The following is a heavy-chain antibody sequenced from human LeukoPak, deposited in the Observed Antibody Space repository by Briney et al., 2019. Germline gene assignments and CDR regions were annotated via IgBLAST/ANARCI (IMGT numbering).Heavy chain of an antibody. D-gene: IGHD3-3*01. V-gene: IGHV3-23*01. CDR2: TSGSGGST. CDR1: GFTFNNFA. J-gene: IGHJ4*02. Sequence: GGSLRLSCAASGFTFNNFAMSWVRQAPGKGLEWVSATSGSGGSTYYADSVKGRFTISRDNSKNTLCLQMNSLRADDTALYYCAKRGSYDFWSGYYYDYWGRGTPVTVSS. CDR3: AKRGSYDFWSGYYYDY.